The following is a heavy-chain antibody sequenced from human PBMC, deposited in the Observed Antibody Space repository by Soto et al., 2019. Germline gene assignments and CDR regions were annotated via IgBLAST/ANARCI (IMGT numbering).Heavy chain of an antibody. J-gene: IGHJ2*01. CDR3: ARNGYYVPYWYFDL. CDR1: GGSISSYY. Sequence: QVQLQESGPGLVKPSETLSLTCTVSGGSISSYYWSWIRQPPGKGLEWIGYIYYSGSTNYNPSLKSRVTISVHTAKNQFSLKLSSVTAEYTAVYYCARNGYYVPYWYFDLWGRGTLVTVSS. CDR2: IYYSGST. V-gene: IGHV4-59*08. D-gene: IGHD3-10*02.